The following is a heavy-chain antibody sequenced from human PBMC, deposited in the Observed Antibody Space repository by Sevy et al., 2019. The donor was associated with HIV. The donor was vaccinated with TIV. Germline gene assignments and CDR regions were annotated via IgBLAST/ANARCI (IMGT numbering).Heavy chain of an antibody. J-gene: IGHJ4*02. CDR3: ARGPPDGSYDYFDY. CDR1: AFTFSSYN. V-gene: IGHV3-21*06. CDR2: ISGSSNYI. D-gene: IGHD1-26*01. Sequence: GGSLRLSCAASAFTFSSYNMNWVRQAPGKGLEWVSCISGSSNYIYYAESLKGRFIISRDNAKNTLYLQMNSLRADDRAVYYCARGPPDGSYDYFDYWGQGTLVTVSS.